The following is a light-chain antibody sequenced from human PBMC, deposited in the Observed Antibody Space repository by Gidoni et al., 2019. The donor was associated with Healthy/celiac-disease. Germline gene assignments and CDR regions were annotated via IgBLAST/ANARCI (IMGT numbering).Light chain of an antibody. V-gene: IGKV1-33*01. CDR2: DAS. J-gene: IGKJ3*01. Sequence: DIQMTQSPSSLSASVGDRVTITCQASQDISNYLNWYQQKPGKAPKLLIYDASNLETGVPSRFSGSGSGTDFNFTISSLQPEDIATYYCQQYDNLPLTFXPXTKVDIK. CDR1: QDISNY. CDR3: QQYDNLPLT.